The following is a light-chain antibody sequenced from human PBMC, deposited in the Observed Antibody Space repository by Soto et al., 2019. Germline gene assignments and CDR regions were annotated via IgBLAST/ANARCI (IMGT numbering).Light chain of an antibody. CDR2: DVS. CDR3: SSYTSSSTLV. Sequence: QSVLTQPASVSGSPGQSITISCTGTSSDVGGYNYVSWYQQHPGKAPKLMIYDVSNRPSGVSNRFSGSKSGNTAPLTISGLQAEDEADYYCSSYTSSSTLVFGTVTKVTVL. J-gene: IGLJ1*01. V-gene: IGLV2-14*01. CDR1: SSDVGGYNY.